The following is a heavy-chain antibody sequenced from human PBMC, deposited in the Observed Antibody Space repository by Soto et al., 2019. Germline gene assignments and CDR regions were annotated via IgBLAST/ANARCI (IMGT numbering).Heavy chain of an antibody. CDR3: AALPSFGSYYYYYYMDV. Sequence: SETLSLTCTVSGGSISSYYWSWIRQPPGKGLEWIGYIYYSGSTNYNPSLKSRVTISVDTSKNQFSLKLSSVTAADTAVYYCAALPSFGSYYYYYYMDVWGKGTTVTVSS. D-gene: IGHD3-16*01. V-gene: IGHV4-59*08. CDR1: GGSISSYY. J-gene: IGHJ6*03. CDR2: IYYSGST.